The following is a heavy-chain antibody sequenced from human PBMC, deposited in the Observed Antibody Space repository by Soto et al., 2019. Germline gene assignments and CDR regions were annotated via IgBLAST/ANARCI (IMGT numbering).Heavy chain of an antibody. CDR1: GFTFSSYW. CDR2: IKQDGSEK. CDR3: AGSIAARLNWFDP. J-gene: IGHJ5*02. D-gene: IGHD6-6*01. Sequence: EVQLVESGGGLVQPGGSLRLSCAASGFTFSSYWMSWVRQAPGEGLEWVANIKQDGSEKYYVDSVKGRFTISRDNAKNSLYLQMNSLRAEDTAVYYCAGSIAARLNWFDPWGQGTLVTVSS. V-gene: IGHV3-7*01.